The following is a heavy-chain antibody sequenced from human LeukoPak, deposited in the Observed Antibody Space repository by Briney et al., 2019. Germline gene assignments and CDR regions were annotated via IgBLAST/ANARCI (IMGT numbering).Heavy chain of an antibody. CDR2: ISSSSSTI. CDR3: ARLSPRGPFDH. V-gene: IGHV3-48*01. Sequence: GGSLRLSCAASGFTFSSYSMNWVRQAPGKGLEWVSYISSSSSTIYYADSVKGRFTISRDNAKNSLYLQMNSLRAEDTAVYYCARLSPRGPFDHWGQGTLVTVSS. CDR1: GFTFSSYS. D-gene: IGHD3/OR15-3a*01. J-gene: IGHJ4*02.